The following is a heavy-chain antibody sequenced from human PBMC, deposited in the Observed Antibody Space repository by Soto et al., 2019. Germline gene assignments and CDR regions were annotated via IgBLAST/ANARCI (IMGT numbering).Heavy chain of an antibody. Sequence: QVQLVQSGAEVKKPGSSVKVSCKASGGTFSSYAISWVRQAPGQGLEWMGGIIPIFGTANYAQKFQGRVTITADETTRTAYRELRSMRCEHTAVYYCARGEILGRRFDYWGQGTLVTVSS. CDR3: ARGEILGRRFDY. CDR2: IIPIFGTA. D-gene: IGHD3-3*01. CDR1: GGTFSSYA. J-gene: IGHJ4*02. V-gene: IGHV1-69*12.